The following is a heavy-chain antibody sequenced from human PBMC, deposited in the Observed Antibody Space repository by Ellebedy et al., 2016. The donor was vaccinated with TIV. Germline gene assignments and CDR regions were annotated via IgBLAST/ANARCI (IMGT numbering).Heavy chain of an antibody. CDR1: GFTFSNYA. D-gene: IGHD3-10*01. Sequence: GESLKISCAASGFTFSNYAMMWIRLAPGKGLEWVSSISGPSDYIYYADSVKVRFTISRDNSKNTLFLQTKSLRAEDNAVYYCAKGFKYGTWSHSLIDYWGQGTLVTVSS. J-gene: IGHJ4*02. CDR3: AKGFKYGTWSHSLIDY. V-gene: IGHV3-23*01. CDR2: ISGPSDYI.